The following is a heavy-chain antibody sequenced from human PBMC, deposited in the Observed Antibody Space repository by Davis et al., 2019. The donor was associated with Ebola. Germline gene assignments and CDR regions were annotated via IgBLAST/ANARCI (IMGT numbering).Heavy chain of an antibody. CDR2: IYYSGST. Sequence: TRIRQHPGKGLEWIGYIYYSGSTYYNPSLKSRVTISVDTSKNQFSLKLSSVTAADTAVYYCARALTTVTTSWFDPWGQGTLVTVSS. J-gene: IGHJ5*02. D-gene: IGHD4-17*01. CDR3: ARALTTVTTSWFDP. V-gene: IGHV4-31*02.